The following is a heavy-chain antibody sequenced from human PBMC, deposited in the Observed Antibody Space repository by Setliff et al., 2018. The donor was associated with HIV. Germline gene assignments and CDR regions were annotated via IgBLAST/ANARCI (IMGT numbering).Heavy chain of an antibody. D-gene: IGHD3-22*01. CDR3: ARQFGSGFYFDY. J-gene: IGHJ4*02. Sequence: SETLSLTCAVYGESFSGYYWSWIRQSPGEGLEWLGGINHSGSTNHNPSLKSRVAISVDTSKNQFSLKLTSVTAADTALYFCARQFGSGFYFDYWGRGTLVTVSS. V-gene: IGHV4-34*01. CDR1: GESFSGYY. CDR2: INHSGST.